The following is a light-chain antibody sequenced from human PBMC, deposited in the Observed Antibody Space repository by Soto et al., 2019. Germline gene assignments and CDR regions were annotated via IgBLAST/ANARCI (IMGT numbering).Light chain of an antibody. V-gene: IGKV3-20*01. CDR1: QSVSSSY. J-gene: IGKJ2*01. Sequence: EIVLTQSPGTLSLSPGERATLSCRASQSVSSSYLAWYQQKPGQAPRLLIYGASSRATGIPDRFSGSGSGSDFPLTISRLEPEDIAVYNCQQYGSSPLYTFGQVTKVEIK. CDR2: GAS. CDR3: QQYGSSPLYT.